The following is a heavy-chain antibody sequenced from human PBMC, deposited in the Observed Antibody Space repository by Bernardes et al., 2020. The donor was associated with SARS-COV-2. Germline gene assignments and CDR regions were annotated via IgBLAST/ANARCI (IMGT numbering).Heavy chain of an antibody. CDR2: IIENGADT. V-gene: IGHV3-23*01. D-gene: IGHD1-1*01. Sequence: GGSLRLSCVASGFSSGTFAMSWVRQAPGKGLEWVSGIIENGADTYYADSVKGRLTISRDNSKSMLFLQMSSLRVEDTAVYYCAKDYAIVQRRPMGSTQFDNWGQGILVTVSS. CDR3: AKDYAIVQRRPMGSTQFDN. J-gene: IGHJ4*02. CDR1: GFSSGTFA.